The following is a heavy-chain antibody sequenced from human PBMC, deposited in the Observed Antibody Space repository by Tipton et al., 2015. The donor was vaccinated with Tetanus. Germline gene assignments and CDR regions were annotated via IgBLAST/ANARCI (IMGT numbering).Heavy chain of an antibody. D-gene: IGHD4-23*01. CDR1: GGTFNNYF. CDR2: IYYSGST. V-gene: IGHV4-59*01. Sequence: TLSLTCAVYGGTFNNYFWSWIRQSPGQGLGWIGLIYYSGSTSYNPSLKSRVTISVDTSKNQLSLKLTSVTAADTAVYYCASMTPVDWYFDLWGRGTLVTVSS. CDR3: ASMTPVDWYFDL. J-gene: IGHJ2*01.